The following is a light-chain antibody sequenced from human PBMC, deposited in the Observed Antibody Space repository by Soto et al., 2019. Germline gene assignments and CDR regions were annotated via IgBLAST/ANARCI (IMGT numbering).Light chain of an antibody. CDR2: LGS. CDR3: MQALHART. J-gene: IGKJ1*01. Sequence: EIVVTQSPLSLPVTPGEPASISCKSSQSLLHSNGNTYLDWYLQKPGQSPQLLIYLGSNRASVVPDRFSGSGSGTDFTLNISRVEAEDIGGYYCMQALHARTFGQGTKVEIQ. V-gene: IGKV2-28*01. CDR1: QSLLHSNGNTY.